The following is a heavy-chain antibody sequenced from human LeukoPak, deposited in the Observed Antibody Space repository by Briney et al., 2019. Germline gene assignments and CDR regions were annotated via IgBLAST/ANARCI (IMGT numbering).Heavy chain of an antibody. CDR3: ARNMYYFDY. CDR2: ISYDGSNK. Sequence: GGSLRLSCAASGFTFSSYAMHWVRQAPGKGLEWVAVISYDGSNKYYADSVKGRFTISRDNSKNTLYLQMNSLRAEDTAVYYCARNMYYFDYWGQGTLVTVSS. J-gene: IGHJ4*02. CDR1: GFTFSSYA. V-gene: IGHV3-30*04.